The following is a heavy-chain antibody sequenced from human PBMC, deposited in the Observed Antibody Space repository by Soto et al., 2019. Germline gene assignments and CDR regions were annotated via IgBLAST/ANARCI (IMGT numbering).Heavy chain of an antibody. J-gene: IGHJ4*02. CDR3: TKVNTYIYDSRGNCY. Sequence: GGSLRLSCAASGFTFSNAWMNWVRQAPGKGLEWIGRIKKRADGGTADHATPVKGRFTISRDDSKNTLYLQMNSLKTEDTAVYYCTKVNTYIYDSRGNCYWGQGTLVTVSS. CDR1: GFTFSNAW. D-gene: IGHD3-22*01. V-gene: IGHV3-15*01. CDR2: IKKRADGGTA.